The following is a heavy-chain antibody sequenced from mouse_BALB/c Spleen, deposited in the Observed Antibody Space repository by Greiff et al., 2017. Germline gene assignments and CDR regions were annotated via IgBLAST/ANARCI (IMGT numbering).Heavy chain of an antibody. J-gene: IGHJ2*01. CDR1: GFTFTDYY. CDR2: IRNKANGYTT. CDR3: ARESTMITYFDY. V-gene: IGHV7-3*02. D-gene: IGHD2-4*01. Sequence: EVHLVESGGGLVQPGGSLRLSCATSGFTFTDYYMSWVRQPPGKALEWLGFIRNKANGYTTEYSASVKGRFTISRDNSQSILYLQMNTLRAEDSATYYCARESTMITYFDYWGQGTTLTVSS.